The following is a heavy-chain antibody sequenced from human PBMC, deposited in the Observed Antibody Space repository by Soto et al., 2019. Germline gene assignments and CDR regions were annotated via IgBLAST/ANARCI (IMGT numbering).Heavy chain of an antibody. CDR2: IYYSGST. J-gene: IGHJ3*02. D-gene: IGHD3-9*01. CDR3: ARRLRYFDWLFLPVAFDI. CDR1: GGSISSSSYY. V-gene: IGHV4-39*01. Sequence: SETLSLTCTVSGGSISSSSYYWGWIRQPPGKGLEWIGSIYYSGSTYYNPSLKSRVTISVDTSKNQFSLKLSSVTAADTAVYYCARRLRYFDWLFLPVAFDIWGLGTMVTVSS.